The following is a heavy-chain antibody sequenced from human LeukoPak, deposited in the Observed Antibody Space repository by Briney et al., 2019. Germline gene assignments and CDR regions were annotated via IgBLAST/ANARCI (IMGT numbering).Heavy chain of an antibody. CDR2: IYYGGNT. Sequence: SETLSLTCTVSGGSISSSGYYWGWIRQPPGKGLEWIGSIYYGGNTYYNPSLKSRVAISVDTSKNQFSLKLSSVTAADTAVFYCGVGSGYDNYWGQGTLVTVSS. CDR3: GVGSGYDNY. J-gene: IGHJ4*02. D-gene: IGHD5-12*01. CDR1: GGSISSSGYY. V-gene: IGHV4-39*07.